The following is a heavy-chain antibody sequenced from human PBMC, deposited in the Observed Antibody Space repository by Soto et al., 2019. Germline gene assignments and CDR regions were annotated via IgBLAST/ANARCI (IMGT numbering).Heavy chain of an antibody. Sequence: QVQLVQSGAEVKKPGASVKVSCKASGYTFTSYDINWVRQATGQGPEWMGWMNPNSGNTGYAQKFQGRVTMTRNTSISTAYMELSSLRSEDTAVYYCARGAYSYGLYYFAYWGQGTLVTVSS. V-gene: IGHV1-8*01. D-gene: IGHD5-18*01. CDR1: GYTFTSYD. CDR2: MNPNSGNT. J-gene: IGHJ4*02. CDR3: ARGAYSYGLYYFAY.